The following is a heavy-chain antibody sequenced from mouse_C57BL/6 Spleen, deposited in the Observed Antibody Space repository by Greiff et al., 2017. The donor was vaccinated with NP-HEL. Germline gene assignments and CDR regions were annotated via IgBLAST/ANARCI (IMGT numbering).Heavy chain of an antibody. CDR2: ISSGSSTI. Sequence: EVKLEESGGGLVKPGGSLKLSCAASGFTFSDYGMHWVRQAPEKGLEWVAYISSGSSTIYYADTVKGRFTISRDNAKNTLFLQMTSLRSEDTAMYYCARENELGYYFDYWGQGTTLTVSS. CDR3: ARENELGYYFDY. J-gene: IGHJ2*01. CDR1: GFTFSDYG. D-gene: IGHD4-1*01. V-gene: IGHV5-17*01.